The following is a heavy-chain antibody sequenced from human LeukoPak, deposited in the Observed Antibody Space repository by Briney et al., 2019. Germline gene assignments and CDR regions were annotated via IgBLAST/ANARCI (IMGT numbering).Heavy chain of an antibody. J-gene: IGHJ4*02. Sequence: PGGSPRLSCAASGFTVSSNYMSWVRQAPGKGLEWVSVIYSGGSTYYADSVKGRFTISRDNSKNTLYLQMNSLRAEDTAVYYCARDFSGSYWDYWGQGTLVTVSS. CDR3: ARDFSGSYWDY. CDR1: GFTVSSNY. D-gene: IGHD1-26*01. V-gene: IGHV3-53*01. CDR2: IYSGGST.